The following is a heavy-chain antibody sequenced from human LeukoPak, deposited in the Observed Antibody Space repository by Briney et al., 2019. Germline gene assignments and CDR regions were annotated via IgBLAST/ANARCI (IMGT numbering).Heavy chain of an antibody. D-gene: IGHD3-16*02. V-gene: IGHV1-18*04. CDR3: ARSSIMITFGGVIVTKLDY. Sequence: ASVKVSCKASGYTFTSYGISWVRQAPGQGLEWMGWISAYNGNTNYAQKLQGRVTMTTDTSTSTAYMELRSLRSDDTAVYYCARSSIMITFGGVIVTKLDYWGQGTLVTVSP. J-gene: IGHJ4*02. CDR2: ISAYNGNT. CDR1: GYTFTSYG.